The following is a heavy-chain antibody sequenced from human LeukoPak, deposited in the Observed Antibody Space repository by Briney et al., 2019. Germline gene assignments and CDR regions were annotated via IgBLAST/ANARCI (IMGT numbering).Heavy chain of an antibody. D-gene: IGHD3-3*01. CDR2: IYSGGST. CDR1: GFTVSSNY. Sequence: GGSLRLSCAVSGFTVSSNYMSWVRQPPGKGLEWVSVIYSGGSTYYADSVKGRFTISRHDSRDTLYLQMNSLRAEDTAVYYCARHGGITIFGVVIPFDYWGQGTLVTVSS. CDR3: ARHGGITIFGVVIPFDY. V-gene: IGHV3-66*04. J-gene: IGHJ4*02.